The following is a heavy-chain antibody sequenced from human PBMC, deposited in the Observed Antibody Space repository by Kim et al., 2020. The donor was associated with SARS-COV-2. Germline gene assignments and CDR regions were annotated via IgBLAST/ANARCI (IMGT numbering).Heavy chain of an antibody. J-gene: IGHJ6*02. CDR3: ARAEYSYGYYYYGMDV. CDR2: IYYSGST. D-gene: IGHD5-18*01. CDR1: GGSISSYY. V-gene: IGHV4-59*01. Sequence: SETLSLTCTVSGGSISSYYWSWIRQPPGKGLEWIGYIYYSGSTNYNPSLKSRVTISVDTSKNQFSLKLSSVTAADTAVYYCARAEYSYGYYYYGMDVWGQATTVTVSS.